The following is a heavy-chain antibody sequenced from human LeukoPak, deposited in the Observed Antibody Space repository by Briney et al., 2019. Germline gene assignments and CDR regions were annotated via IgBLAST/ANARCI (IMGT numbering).Heavy chain of an antibody. D-gene: IGHD2-2*01. V-gene: IGHV3-74*01. CDR1: GFTFSSYW. Sequence: GGSLRLSCAASGFTFSSYWMHWVRQAPGKGLVWVSRINSDGSSTSYADSVKGRFTISRDNAKSTLYLQMNSLRAEDTAVYYCARGVGYCSSTSCYWWFDPWGQGTLVTVSS. J-gene: IGHJ5*02. CDR2: INSDGSST. CDR3: ARGVGYCSSTSCYWWFDP.